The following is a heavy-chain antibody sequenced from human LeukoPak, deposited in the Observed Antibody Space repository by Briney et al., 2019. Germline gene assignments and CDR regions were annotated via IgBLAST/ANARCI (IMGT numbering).Heavy chain of an antibody. CDR1: GFTFSNYA. D-gene: IGHD6-13*01. V-gene: IGHV3-23*01. CDR3: ARDPNGLSGIAAAGTRFDP. CDR2: ISGSGDNT. Sequence: GGSLRLSCAASGFTFSNYAMSWVRQAPGKGLEWVSAISGSGDNTYYADSVKGRFTVSRDNSKNTLYVQMKSLRAEDTAVYYCARDPNGLSGIAAAGTRFDPWGQGTLVTVSS. J-gene: IGHJ5*02.